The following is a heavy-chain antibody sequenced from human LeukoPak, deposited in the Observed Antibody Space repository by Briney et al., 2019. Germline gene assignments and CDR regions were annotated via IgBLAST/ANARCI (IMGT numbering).Heavy chain of an antibody. Sequence: PGGSPRLSCAASGLTLRSYAMHSVRQAPGQRRRCGAVISYDVSEKYSADSVKCRLTISRDNSKNTLYLQMTSLRAEDTAVYYCARDNLPGAYFDYWGQGTLVTVS. CDR1: GLTLRSYA. D-gene: IGHD1-26*01. J-gene: IGHJ4*02. V-gene: IGHV3-30*14. CDR3: ARDNLPGAYFDY. CDR2: ISYDVSEK.